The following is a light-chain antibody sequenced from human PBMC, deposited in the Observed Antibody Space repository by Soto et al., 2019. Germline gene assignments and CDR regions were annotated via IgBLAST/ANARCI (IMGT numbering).Light chain of an antibody. CDR3: QERSHWT. V-gene: IGKV3-11*01. CDR1: VMISTY. J-gene: IGKJ1*01. CDR2: DAF. Sequence: EIVLTQSPVTLSLSPGQRATLSGRASVMISTYVPWYQQKPGQAPKLLIYDAFNRATGVPARFSGSGSGTDFTLAISALEPEDFSVYYCQERSHWTFGRGTKVEI.